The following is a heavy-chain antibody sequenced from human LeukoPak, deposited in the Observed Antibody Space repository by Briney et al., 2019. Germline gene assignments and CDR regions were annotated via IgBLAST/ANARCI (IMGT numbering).Heavy chain of an antibody. CDR3: ARDLDYGGKSAFDY. D-gene: IGHD4-23*01. V-gene: IGHV4-39*07. CDR2: ISHSGTT. Sequence: SETLSLTCAVSGASIRSSGSFWGWFRQPPGKGLELLGTISHSGTTYYNPSLKSRVTISIDTSKNQFSLKLTSVTAADTAVYYCARDLDYGGKSAFDYWGQGTLVTVSS. J-gene: IGHJ4*02. CDR1: GASIRSSGSF.